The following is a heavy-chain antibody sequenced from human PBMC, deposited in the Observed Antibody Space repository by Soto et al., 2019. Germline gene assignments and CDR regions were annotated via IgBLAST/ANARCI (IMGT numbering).Heavy chain of an antibody. CDR3: AKDRGGDCPDNSCYFGADY. CDR2: ISEDENNK. J-gene: IGHJ4*02. Sequence: QVHLVESGGGVVQPGTSLRLSCAASGFSFSNHGLHWVRQAPGRGLEWVAVISEDENNKDYADSVKGRFTISRDNSKNTLFLQMNSLRLDDSSTYYCAKDRGGDCPDNSCYFGADYWGQGALVTVSS. V-gene: IGHV3-30*19. CDR1: GFSFSNHG. D-gene: IGHD2-2*01.